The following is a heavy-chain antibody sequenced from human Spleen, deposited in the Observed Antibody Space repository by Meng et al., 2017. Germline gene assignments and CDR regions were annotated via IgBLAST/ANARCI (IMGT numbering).Heavy chain of an antibody. V-gene: IGHV3-21*01. CDR1: GFTFSSYS. CDR3: ARYSGNSEAFHI. CDR2: ISSSSSYI. D-gene: IGHD1-26*01. J-gene: IGHJ3*02. Sequence: GESLKISCAASGFTFSSYSMNWVRQAPGKGLEWVSSISSSSSYIYYADSVKGRFTISRDNAKNSLYLQMNSLRAEDTAVYYCARYSGNSEAFHIWGQGTMVTVSS.